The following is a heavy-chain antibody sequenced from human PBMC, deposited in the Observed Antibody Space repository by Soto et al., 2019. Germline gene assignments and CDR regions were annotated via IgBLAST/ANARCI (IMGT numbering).Heavy chain of an antibody. V-gene: IGHV4-4*07. CDR1: NGSISNFY. J-gene: IGHJ5*02. D-gene: IGHD6-13*01. Sequence: QVQLQESGPGLVKPSETLSLTCTVSNGSISNFYWNWIRQSAGKGLEWIGRIHGSGSATYNPSLRSRVTMSVDTSKNQFSLKVNSVTGADTAVYYCARSSQKEIWFDPWGQGTLVTVSS. CDR3: ARSSQKEIWFDP. CDR2: IHGSGSA.